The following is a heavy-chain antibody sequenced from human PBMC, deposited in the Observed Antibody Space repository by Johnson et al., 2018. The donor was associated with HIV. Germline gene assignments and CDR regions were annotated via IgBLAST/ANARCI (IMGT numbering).Heavy chain of an antibody. Sequence: VQLVESGGGLVQPGGSLRLSCAASGFTFSSYAMSWVRQAPGQGLAWVSAISGSGGSTYYADSVKGRFTISRDNSKNTLELQMNSLGAEDTAVYYCAKDRIAVAGNDAFDIWGQGTMVTVSS. V-gene: IGHV3-23*04. CDR3: AKDRIAVAGNDAFDI. CDR1: GFTFSSYA. CDR2: ISGSGGST. D-gene: IGHD6-19*01. J-gene: IGHJ3*02.